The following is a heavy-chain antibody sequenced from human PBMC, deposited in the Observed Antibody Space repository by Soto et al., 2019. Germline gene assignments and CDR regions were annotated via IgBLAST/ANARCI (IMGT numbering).Heavy chain of an antibody. CDR3: ARDRDCSGGSCYSVLGWFEP. CDR1: VYSVSSNSAA. D-gene: IGHD2-15*01. Sequence: SQTLSLTCAISVYSVSSNSAAWNWIIQSPSRGLEWLGRTYYRSKWYNDYAVPVKSRITINPDTSKNQFSLQLNSVTPEDTAVYYCARDRDCSGGSCYSVLGWFEPWGQRTLVNVSS. CDR2: TYYRSKWYN. J-gene: IGHJ5*02. V-gene: IGHV6-1*01.